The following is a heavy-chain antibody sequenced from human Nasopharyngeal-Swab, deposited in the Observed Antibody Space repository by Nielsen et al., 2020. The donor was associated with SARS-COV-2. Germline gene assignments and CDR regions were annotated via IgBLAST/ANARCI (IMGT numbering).Heavy chain of an antibody. V-gene: IGHV4-30-4*01. CDR2: IYYSGST. J-gene: IGHJ5*02. Sequence: WIRQLPGKGLEWIGYIYYSGSTYYNPSLKSRVTISVDTSKNQFSLKLSSVTAADTAVYYCARDYYDSSGYYGGFDPWGQGTLVTVSS. CDR3: ARDYYDSSGYYGGFDP. D-gene: IGHD3-22*01.